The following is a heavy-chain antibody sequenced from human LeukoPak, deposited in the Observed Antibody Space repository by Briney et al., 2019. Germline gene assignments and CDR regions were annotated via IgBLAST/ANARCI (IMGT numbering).Heavy chain of an antibody. Sequence: GGSLRLSCAASGFTVSSNYMSWVRQAPGKGLEWVSVIYSGGSTYYADSVRGRFTISRDNSKNTLYLQMNSLRVEDTAVYYCAKDPPRAAWFSADYTNYGDWGQGTLVTVSS. CDR3: AKDPPRAAWFSADYTNYGD. J-gene: IGHJ4*02. D-gene: IGHD4-11*01. CDR2: IYSGGST. V-gene: IGHV3-53*01. CDR1: GFTVSSNY.